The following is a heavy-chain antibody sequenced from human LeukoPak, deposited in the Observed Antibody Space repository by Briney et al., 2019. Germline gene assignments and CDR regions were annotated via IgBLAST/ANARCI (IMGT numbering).Heavy chain of an antibody. D-gene: IGHD3-16*01. CDR2: INHSGST. J-gene: IGHJ4*02. Sequence: SETLSLTCAVYGGSFSGYYWSWIRQPPGKGLEWIGEINHSGSTNYNLSLKSRVTISVDTSKNQFSLKLSSVTAADTAVYYCARRGGYFDYWGQGTLVTVSS. V-gene: IGHV4-34*01. CDR1: GGSFSGYY. CDR3: ARRGGYFDY.